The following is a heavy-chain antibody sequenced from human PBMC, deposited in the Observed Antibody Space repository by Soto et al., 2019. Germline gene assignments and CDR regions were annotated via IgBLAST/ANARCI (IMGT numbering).Heavy chain of an antibody. V-gene: IGHV1-69*13. Sequence: SVKVSCKASGGTFSSYAISWVRQAPGQGLEWMGGIIPIFGTADYAQKFHGRVTITADESTSTAYMELSSLRSEDTAVYYCARGITGTVTYYYGLDVWGQGTTVTVS. CDR1: GGTFSSYA. J-gene: IGHJ6*02. CDR2: IIPIFGTA. CDR3: ARGITGTVTYYYGLDV. D-gene: IGHD1-20*01.